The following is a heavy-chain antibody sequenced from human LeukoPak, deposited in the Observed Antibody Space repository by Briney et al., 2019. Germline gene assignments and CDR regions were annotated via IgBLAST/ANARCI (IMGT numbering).Heavy chain of an antibody. CDR1: GFTFSDHY. J-gene: IGHJ6*02. CDR2: TRNKADSYTT. Sequence: PGGSLRLSCAASGFTFSDHYMDWVRQAPGKGLEWVGRTRNKADSYTTEYAASVKGRFTISRDDSKNSLYLQMNSLKTEDTAVYYCARGGTGAVAGHYYYYGMDVWGQGTTVTVSS. V-gene: IGHV3-72*01. D-gene: IGHD6-19*01. CDR3: ARGGTGAVAGHYYYYGMDV.